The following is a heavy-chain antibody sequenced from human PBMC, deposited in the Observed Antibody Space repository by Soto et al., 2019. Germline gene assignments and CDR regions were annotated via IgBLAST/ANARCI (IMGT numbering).Heavy chain of an antibody. CDR2: TYYSGTT. D-gene: IGHD3-10*01. V-gene: IGHV4-39*01. CDR3: AIHVGPYASGGMFDY. J-gene: IGHJ4*02. Sequence: SETLSLTCTVSGGSIRTSSYYWGWLRQTPGKKLEWIGTTYYSGTTYYNPSLKSRVTISVDTSKSQFSLRLSSVTAEDTALYYCAIHVGPYASGGMFDYWGRGTLVTVSS. CDR1: GGSIRTSSYY.